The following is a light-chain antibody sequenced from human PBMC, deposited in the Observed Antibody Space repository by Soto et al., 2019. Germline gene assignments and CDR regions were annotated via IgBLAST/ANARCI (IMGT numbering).Light chain of an antibody. J-gene: IGLJ3*02. CDR2: HDD. CDR3: QTSLRK. CDR1: SGSIVSNF. Sequence: NFMLTQPHSVSGSPGQTVTISCTRSSGSIVSNFVQWYQQRPGQGPSTVIFHDDQRASGDPDRFSGSIDSSSNSASLTISGLKTEDEAVYFCQTSLRKFGGGTKLTVL. V-gene: IGLV6-57*03.